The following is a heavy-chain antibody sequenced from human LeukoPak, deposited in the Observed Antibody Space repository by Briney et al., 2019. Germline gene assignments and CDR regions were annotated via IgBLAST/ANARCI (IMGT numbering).Heavy chain of an antibody. Sequence: PGGSLRLSCAASGFTFRSQGIRWVRQAPGKGLEWVTGTWYDGSNRYYTDSVKGRFTISRDNSKSTFHLQMNSLRAEDTAVYYCARVEHRGSWCFEHGGQGTLVTVSS. CDR2: TWYDGSNR. V-gene: IGHV3-33*01. CDR1: GFTFRSQG. CDR3: ARVEHRGSWCFEH. J-gene: IGHJ4*02. D-gene: IGHD1/OR15-1a*01.